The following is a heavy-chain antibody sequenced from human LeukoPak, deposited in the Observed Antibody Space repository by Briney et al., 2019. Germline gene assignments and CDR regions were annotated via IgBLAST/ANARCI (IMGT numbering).Heavy chain of an antibody. Sequence: SDTLALTCTVSGGSMSSYYWIWMRQPPGKGLEWIGYIYDSGSTNYNTYLKSRVPISIATSKNQFSLKLSSVTATDTALYYCARHQGSNWISPIDYWGQGTLVTVSS. D-gene: IGHD1-20*01. J-gene: IGHJ4*02. CDR2: IYDSGST. V-gene: IGHV4-59*08. CDR1: GGSMSSYY. CDR3: ARHQGSNWISPIDY.